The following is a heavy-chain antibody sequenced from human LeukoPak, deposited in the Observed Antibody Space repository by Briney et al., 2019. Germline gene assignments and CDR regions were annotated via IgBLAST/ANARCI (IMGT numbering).Heavy chain of an antibody. J-gene: IGHJ4*02. CDR3: ASDNAGDYDILTGYYKY. CDR1: GFTVSSDY. V-gene: IGHV3-53*01. Sequence: GGSLRLSCAASGFTVSSDYMSWVRQAPGKGLEWVSVIYSGGSTYYADSVKGRFTISRDNFKNTLYLQMNSLRAEDTAVYYCASDNAGDYDILTGYYKYWGQGTLVTVSS. D-gene: IGHD3-9*01. CDR2: IYSGGST.